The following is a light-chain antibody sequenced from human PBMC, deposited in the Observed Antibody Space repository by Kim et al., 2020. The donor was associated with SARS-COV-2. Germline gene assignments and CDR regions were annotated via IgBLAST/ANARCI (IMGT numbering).Light chain of an antibody. V-gene: IGKV4-1*01. CDR2: SAS. J-gene: IGKJ1*01. Sequence: DIVMTQSPDSLAVSLGERATINCKSSQSVLYSSNNKNYLAWYQQKPGQPPKLLIYSASTRESGVPDRFSGSGSGTDFTLTISSLQAEDVAVYYCQQYYSTPPTFGQGTKVDIK. CDR3: QQYYSTPPT. CDR1: QSVLYSSNNKNY.